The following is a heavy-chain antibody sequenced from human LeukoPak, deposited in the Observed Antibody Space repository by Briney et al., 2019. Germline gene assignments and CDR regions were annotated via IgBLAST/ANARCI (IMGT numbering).Heavy chain of an antibody. Sequence: GSLSLSCAASGFTFRSYAMSWVRQAPGKGLEWVSAVSGGGGNTYYAESVKGRFTISRDNSKNTLYLQMNSLRAEDTAIYYCAKDPTNIVVVPAASNYFDYWGQGTLVTVSS. D-gene: IGHD2-2*01. V-gene: IGHV3-23*01. J-gene: IGHJ4*02. CDR3: AKDPTNIVVVPAASNYFDY. CDR2: VSGGGGNT. CDR1: GFTFRSYA.